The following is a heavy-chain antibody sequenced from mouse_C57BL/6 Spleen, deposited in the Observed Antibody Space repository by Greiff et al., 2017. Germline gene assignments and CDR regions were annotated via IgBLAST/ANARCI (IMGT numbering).Heavy chain of an antibody. CDR2: IDPHSGGT. CDR3: ERSGYYAFFDY. Sequence: QVQLTESGAELVKPGASVKLSCKASGYTFTSYWMHWVKQRPGRGLEWIGRIDPHSGGTNYNEKFKSKATLTVDKPSSTAYMQLSSLTSEDSGVDYCERSGYYAFFDYWGQGTTLTVSS. CDR1: GYTFTSYW. D-gene: IGHD2-3*01. V-gene: IGHV1-72*01. J-gene: IGHJ2*01.